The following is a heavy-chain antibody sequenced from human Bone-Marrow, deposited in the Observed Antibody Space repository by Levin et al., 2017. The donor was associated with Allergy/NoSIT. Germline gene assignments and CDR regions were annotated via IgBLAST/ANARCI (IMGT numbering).Heavy chain of an antibody. Sequence: SGPTLVKPTQTLTLTCTFSGLSLTSSGVSVGWIRQPPGKALEWLALIYGDDDKRYSPPLKSRLTITKDTSKNQVVLTMTNVDPVDTATYFCAHRQITFCDFWPAFDVWGQGTMVTVSS. CDR2: IYGDDDK. CDR1: GLSLTSSGVS. J-gene: IGHJ3*01. D-gene: IGHD3-3*01. V-gene: IGHV2-5*02. CDR3: AHRQITFCDFWPAFDV.